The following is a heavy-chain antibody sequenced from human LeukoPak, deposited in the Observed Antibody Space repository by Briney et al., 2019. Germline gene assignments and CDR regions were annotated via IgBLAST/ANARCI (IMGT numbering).Heavy chain of an antibody. Sequence: ASVKVSCKASGGTFSSYATSWVRQAPGQGLEWMGGIIPIFGTANYAQKFQGRVTITADESTSTAYMELSSLRSEDTAVYYCARGRGDNYYDSSGFDYWGQGTLVTVSS. CDR1: GGTFSSYA. CDR2: IIPIFGTA. D-gene: IGHD3-22*01. V-gene: IGHV1-69*01. J-gene: IGHJ4*02. CDR3: ARGRGDNYYDSSGFDY.